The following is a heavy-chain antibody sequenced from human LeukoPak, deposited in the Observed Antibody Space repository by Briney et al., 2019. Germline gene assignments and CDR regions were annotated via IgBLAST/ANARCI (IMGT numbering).Heavy chain of an antibody. D-gene: IGHD3-10*01. CDR2: IYYSGST. Sequence: PSETLSLTCTVSGGSISSYYWSWIRQPPGKGLEWIGYIYYSGSTNYNPSLKSRVTISVDTSKNQFSLKLSSVTAADTAVYYCARRHGSVSYYNVNNWFDPWGQGTLVTVSS. CDR3: ARRHGSVSYYNVNNWFDP. J-gene: IGHJ5*02. CDR1: GGSISSYY. V-gene: IGHV4-59*08.